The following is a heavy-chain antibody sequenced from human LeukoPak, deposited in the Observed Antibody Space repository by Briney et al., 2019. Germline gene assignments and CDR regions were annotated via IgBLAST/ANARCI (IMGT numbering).Heavy chain of an antibody. CDR3: ARDQDGVGTTIDF. Sequence: GGSLRLSCAASEFTFSSYAMQWVRQAPGKGLEGVAVISYDGSNKYYADSVKGRFTISRDNARNTLSLQMNSLRAEDTALYYCARDQDGVGTTIDFWGQGTLVTVSS. V-gene: IGHV3-30*04. CDR1: EFTFSSYA. J-gene: IGHJ4*02. CDR2: ISYDGSNK. D-gene: IGHD1/OR15-1a*01.